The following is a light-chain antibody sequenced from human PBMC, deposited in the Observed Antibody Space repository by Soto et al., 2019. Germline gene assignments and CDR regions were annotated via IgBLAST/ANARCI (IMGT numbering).Light chain of an antibody. CDR1: SGSIASNY. V-gene: IGLV6-57*02. Sequence: NFMLTQPHSVSESPGKTVTISCTGGSGSIASNYVQWYQQRPGSAPTTVIYEDNQRPSGVPDRFSGSIDSSSNSASLTISGLKTEDEADYYCQSYDSSNHAVFGGGTQLTVL. CDR3: QSYDSSNHAV. CDR2: EDN. J-gene: IGLJ7*01.